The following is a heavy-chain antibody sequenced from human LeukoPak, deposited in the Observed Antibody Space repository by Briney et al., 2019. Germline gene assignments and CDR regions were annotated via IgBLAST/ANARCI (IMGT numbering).Heavy chain of an antibody. CDR3: ARVRDSSGYYTPNDAFDI. Sequence: PSQTLSLTCTVSGGSISSGDYYWSWIRQPPGKGLEWIGYIYYSGSTYYNPSLKSRVTISVDTSKNQFSLKLSSVTAADTAVYYCARVRDSSGYYTPNDAFDIWGQGTMVTVSS. CDR1: GGSISSGDYY. D-gene: IGHD3-22*01. CDR2: IYYSGST. J-gene: IGHJ3*02. V-gene: IGHV4-30-4*08.